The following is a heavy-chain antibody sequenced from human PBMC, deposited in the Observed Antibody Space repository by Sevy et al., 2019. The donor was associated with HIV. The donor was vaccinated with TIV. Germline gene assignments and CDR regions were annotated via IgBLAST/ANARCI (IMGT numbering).Heavy chain of an antibody. CDR2: ITPIFGTA. J-gene: IGHJ6*02. CDR1: GGTFSSYA. CDR3: ASTNYYDFWSGYYGPYYYGMDV. V-gene: IGHV1-69*13. Sequence: ASVKVSCKASGGTFSSYAISWVRQAPGQGLEWMGGITPIFGTANYAQKFQGRVTITADESTSTAYMELSSLRSEDTAVYYCASTNYYDFWSGYYGPYYYGMDVWGQGTTVTVSS. D-gene: IGHD3-3*01.